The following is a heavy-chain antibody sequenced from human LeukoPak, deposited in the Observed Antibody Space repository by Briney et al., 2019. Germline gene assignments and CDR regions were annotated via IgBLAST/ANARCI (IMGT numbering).Heavy chain of an antibody. J-gene: IGHJ4*02. CDR2: ISGNGGGT. V-gene: IGHV3-23*01. CDR3: AKDVDYYDSSGYYYVQYYFDY. D-gene: IGHD3-22*01. CDR1: GFTFSSYA. Sequence: GGSLRLSCAASGFTFSSYAMSWVRQAPGKGLEWVSGISGNGGGTYYADSVKGRFTISRDNSKNTLYLQMNSLRAEDTAVYYCAKDVDYYDSSGYYYVQYYFDYWGQGTLVTVSS.